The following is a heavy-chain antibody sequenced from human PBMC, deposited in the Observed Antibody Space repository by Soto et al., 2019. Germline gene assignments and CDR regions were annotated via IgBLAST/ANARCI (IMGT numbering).Heavy chain of an antibody. CDR2: TYYRSKWYN. D-gene: IGHD5-18*01. CDR3: ARLRGYSYGYADAFDI. CDR1: VDSVSSNSAA. V-gene: IGHV6-1*01. Sequence: SQTLSLTCAISVDSVSSNSAAWNFVRQSPSRGLEWLGRTYYRSKWYNDYAVSVKSRITINPDTSKNQFSLQLNSVTPEDTAVYYCARLRGYSYGYADAFDIWGQGTMVTVSS. J-gene: IGHJ3*02.